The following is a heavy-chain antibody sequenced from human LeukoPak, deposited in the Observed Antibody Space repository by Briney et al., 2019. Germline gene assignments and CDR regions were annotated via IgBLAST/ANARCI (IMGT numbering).Heavy chain of an antibody. CDR3: VNGAATGLIDY. CDR2: ISNNEVVT. Sequence: GGSLRLSCSASGFTFSNYAIHWVRQTPGKGLEYVSAISNNEVVTYYADSVKGRFTISRDNSRNTAYLQMSSLRAEDTAVYYCVNGAATGLIDYWGQGTLVTVSS. J-gene: IGHJ4*02. CDR1: GFTFSNYA. D-gene: IGHD2-15*01. V-gene: IGHV3-64D*06.